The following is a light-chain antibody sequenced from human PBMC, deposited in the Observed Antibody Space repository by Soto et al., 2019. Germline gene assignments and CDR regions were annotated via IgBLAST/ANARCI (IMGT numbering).Light chain of an antibody. J-gene: IGLJ1*01. CDR1: SSDIGSYNR. CDR2: EVI. V-gene: IGLV2-18*01. CDR3: SLYISGSTYV. Sequence: QSALTQPPSVSGSPGQPVTISCTGTSSDIGSYNRISWYQQPPGTAPKLIMYEVINRPSGVPDRFSGSKSGSTASLTISGLQAEDEADYYCSLYISGSTYVFGTGTKVTVL.